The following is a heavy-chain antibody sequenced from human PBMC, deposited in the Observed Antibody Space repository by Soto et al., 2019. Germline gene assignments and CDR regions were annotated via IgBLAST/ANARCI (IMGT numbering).Heavy chain of an antibody. CDR2: ISGSGGSA. Sequence: GGSLRLSCTVSGFTFSSYVMSWVRQAPGKGLEWVSAISGSGGSAYYADSVKGRFTISRDNSKNTLYLQMNSLRAEDTAVYYCAKEVAAAAKMRVDYWGQGTLVTVPS. D-gene: IGHD6-13*01. CDR3: AKEVAAAAKMRVDY. V-gene: IGHV3-23*01. J-gene: IGHJ4*02. CDR1: GFTFSSYV.